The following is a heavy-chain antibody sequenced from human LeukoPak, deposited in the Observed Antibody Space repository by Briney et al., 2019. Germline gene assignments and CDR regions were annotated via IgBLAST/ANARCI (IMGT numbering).Heavy chain of an antibody. Sequence: PGGSLRLSCAASGFTFSSYSMNWVRQAPGKGLEWVSSISSSSSYIYYADSVKGRFTISRDNAKNSLYLQMNSLRAEDTAVYYCARDWRRTMYYFDYWGQGALVTVSS. CDR3: ARDWRRTMYYFDY. V-gene: IGHV3-21*01. CDR2: ISSSSSYI. CDR1: GFTFSSYS. D-gene: IGHD3-3*01. J-gene: IGHJ4*02.